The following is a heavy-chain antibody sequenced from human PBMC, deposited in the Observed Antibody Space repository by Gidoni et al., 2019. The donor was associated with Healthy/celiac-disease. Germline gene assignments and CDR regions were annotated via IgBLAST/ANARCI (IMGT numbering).Heavy chain of an antibody. J-gene: IGHJ6*04. Sequence: ASGGTFSSYAISWVRQAPGQGLEWMGGIIPIFGTANYAQKFQGRVTITADESTSTAYMELSSLRSEDTAVYYCARDGRGTIFPALGRVWGKGTTVTVSS. D-gene: IGHD3-9*01. CDR2: IIPIFGTA. V-gene: IGHV1-69*01. CDR1: GGTFSSYA. CDR3: ARDGRGTIFPALGRV.